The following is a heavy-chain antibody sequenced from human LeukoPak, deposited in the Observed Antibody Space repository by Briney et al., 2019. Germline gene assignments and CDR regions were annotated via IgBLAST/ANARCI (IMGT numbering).Heavy chain of an antibody. CDR3: ARAITMIVVVITGNAFDI. CDR1: GGTFSSYA. Sequence: ASVKVSCKASGGTFSSYAISWVRQAPGQGLEWMGWINPNSGGTNYAQKFQGRVTMTRDTSISTAYMELSRLRSDDTAVYYCARAITMIVVVITGNAFDIWGQGTMVTVSS. D-gene: IGHD3-22*01. J-gene: IGHJ3*02. V-gene: IGHV1-2*02. CDR2: INPNSGGT.